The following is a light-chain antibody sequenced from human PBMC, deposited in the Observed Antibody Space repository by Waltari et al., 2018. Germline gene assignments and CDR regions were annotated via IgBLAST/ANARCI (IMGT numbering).Light chain of an antibody. Sequence: DIVMTQSPYSLAASLGEGAPIHCKSSQSVLYSSNNKNYLAWYQQKPGQPPKLLIYWASTRESGVPDRFSGSGSGTDFTLTISSLQAEDVAVYYCQQYYSTPTWTFGQGTKVEIK. J-gene: IGKJ1*01. CDR2: WAS. CDR3: QQYYSTPTWT. CDR1: QSVLYSSNNKNY. V-gene: IGKV4-1*01.